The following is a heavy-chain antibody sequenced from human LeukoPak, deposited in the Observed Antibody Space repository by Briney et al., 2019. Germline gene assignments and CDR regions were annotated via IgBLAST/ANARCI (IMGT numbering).Heavy chain of an antibody. J-gene: IGHJ4*02. CDR3: ASLIPFYLDSSDYPGGY. CDR2: IKRDGSQK. Sequence: GGSLRLSCAAPGFSFSSNWMGWVRQAPGKGLEWVAHIKRDGSQKYYLDSVKGRFTISRDNAKNSLYLQMNSLRVEDTAVYYCASLIPFYLDSSDYPGGYWGQGTLVTVSS. CDR1: GFSFSSNW. V-gene: IGHV3-7*01. D-gene: IGHD3-22*01.